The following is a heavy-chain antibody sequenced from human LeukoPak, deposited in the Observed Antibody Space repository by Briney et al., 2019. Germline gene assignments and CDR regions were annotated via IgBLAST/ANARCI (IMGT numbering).Heavy chain of an antibody. D-gene: IGHD4-17*01. Sequence: GRSLRLSCSASGFTFSSYAMHWVRQAPGKGLEWISYINSDIYSNTIYYADTVKGRFTISRDNGKNSLYLQMNSLRDEDTAVYYCARDRDYAFDYWGQGTLVTVSS. CDR1: GFTFSSYA. J-gene: IGHJ4*02. CDR3: ARDRDYAFDY. V-gene: IGHV3-48*02. CDR2: INSDIYSNTI.